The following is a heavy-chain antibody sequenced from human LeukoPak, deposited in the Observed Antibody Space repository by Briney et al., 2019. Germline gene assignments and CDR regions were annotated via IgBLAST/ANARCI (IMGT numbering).Heavy chain of an antibody. CDR2: IRKRGIET. Sequence: GGSLRLSCAASGFTFTDYWVCWVRQAPGKGLEWVAFIRKRGIETNYVDSVKGRFTITRDNARNSLFLQMNSLRAEDTAVYYCAREDGYCSGGNCYSYFVSWGQGTLVTVSS. J-gene: IGHJ4*02. D-gene: IGHD2-15*01. V-gene: IGHV3-7*01. CDR1: GFTFTDYW. CDR3: AREDGYCSGGNCYSYFVS.